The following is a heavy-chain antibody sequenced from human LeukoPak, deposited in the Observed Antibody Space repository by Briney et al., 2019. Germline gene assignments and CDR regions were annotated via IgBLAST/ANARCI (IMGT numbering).Heavy chain of an antibody. CDR1: GYTFTSYA. J-gene: IGHJ4*02. Sequence: ASVKVSCKASGYTFTSYAMHWVRQAPGQRLEWMGWINAGNGNTKYSQKFQGRVTITRDTSASTAYMELSSLRSEDTAVYYCARDRWWEPTDFSFDYWGQGTLVAVSS. V-gene: IGHV1-3*01. D-gene: IGHD1-26*01. CDR3: ARDRWWEPTDFSFDY. CDR2: INAGNGNT.